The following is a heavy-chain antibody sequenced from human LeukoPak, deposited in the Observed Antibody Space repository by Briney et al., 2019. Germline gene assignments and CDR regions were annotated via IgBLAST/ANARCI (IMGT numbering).Heavy chain of an antibody. CDR3: ARRATTERGHSYGLDY. V-gene: IGHV3-69-1*01. J-gene: IGHJ4*02. CDR2: ISSSNYI. Sequence: PGGSLRLSCAASGFSFSDYYITWIRQAPGKGLEWVSYISSSNYIYYADSVKGRFTVSRDNAKNSLYLQMNSLTAEDTAVYYCARRATTERGHSYGLDYWGQGTLVTVSS. D-gene: IGHD5-18*01. CDR1: GFSFSDYY.